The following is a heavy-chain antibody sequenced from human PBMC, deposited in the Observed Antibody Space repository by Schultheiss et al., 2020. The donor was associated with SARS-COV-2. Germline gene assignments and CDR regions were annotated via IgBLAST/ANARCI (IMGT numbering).Heavy chain of an antibody. D-gene: IGHD6-19*01. CDR3: AGSVAGIDY. Sequence: GESLKISCAASGFTFSSYGMSWVRQAPGKGLEWVSAISGGGGSTYYADSVKGRFTISRDNSKNALYLQMNSLRAEDTAVYYCAGSVAGIDYWGQGTLVTVSS. V-gene: IGHV3-23*01. CDR1: GFTFSSYG. CDR2: ISGGGGST. J-gene: IGHJ4*02.